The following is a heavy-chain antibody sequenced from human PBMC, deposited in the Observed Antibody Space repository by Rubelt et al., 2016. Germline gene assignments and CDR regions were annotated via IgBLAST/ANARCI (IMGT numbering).Heavy chain of an antibody. D-gene: IGHD3-3*01. J-gene: IGHJ5*02. CDR3: ASREWLLSTFDP. Sequence: QVQLQQWGAGLLKPSETLSLTCAVYGGSFSGYYWSWIRQPPGKGLEWIGSIYYSGSTYYNPSLKSRVTISVDTSKNQFSLKLSSVTAADTAVYYCASREWLLSTFDPWGQGTLVTVSS. V-gene: IGHV4-34*01. CDR2: IYYSGST. CDR1: GGSFSGYY.